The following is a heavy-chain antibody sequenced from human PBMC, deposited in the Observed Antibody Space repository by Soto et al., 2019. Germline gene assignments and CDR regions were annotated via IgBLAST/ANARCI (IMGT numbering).Heavy chain of an antibody. CDR1: GGSISSYY. J-gene: IGHJ6*03. V-gene: IGHV4-59*01. CDR2: IYYSGST. Sequence: QVQLQESGPGLVKPSETLSLTCTVSGGSISSYYCSWIRQPPGKGLEWVGYIYYSGSTNYNPSLKSRVTISVDTSKHRFSLKRSSVTAADTAVYYCARDRGEQWLVPEAYYYYYYYMDVWGKGTTVTVSS. CDR3: ARDRGEQWLVPEAYYYYYYYMDV. D-gene: IGHD6-19*01.